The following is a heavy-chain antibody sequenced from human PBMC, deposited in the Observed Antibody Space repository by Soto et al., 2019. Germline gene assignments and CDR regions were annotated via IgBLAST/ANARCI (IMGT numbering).Heavy chain of an antibody. CDR1: GYTFTCYG. CDR3: ARYRMDV. CDR2: ISAYNGST. J-gene: IGHJ6*04. Sequence: ASVTVSFKASGYTFTCYGISRVRQAPGQGREWMGWISAYNGSTKYAQKLQGRVTMTPDTSTSTAYMERRSLKSDDTAVYYCARYRMDVWGKGTTVTVSS. D-gene: IGHD3-16*01. V-gene: IGHV1-18*01.